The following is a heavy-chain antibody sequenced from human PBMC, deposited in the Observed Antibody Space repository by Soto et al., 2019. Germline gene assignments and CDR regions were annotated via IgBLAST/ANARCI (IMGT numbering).Heavy chain of an antibody. CDR1: GYTFTSYG. J-gene: IGHJ4*02. D-gene: IGHD5-18*01. CDR3: ARDPALNGNTAQKVDY. CDR2: ISAYNGNT. V-gene: IGHV1-18*01. Sequence: QVQLVQSGAEVKKPGASVKVSCKVSGYTFTSYGISWVRQAPGQGLEWMGWISAYNGNTNYAQRLQGRVTLTTDTSTSTAYMELGSLRSDDTAVYFWARDPALNGNTAQKVDYGGQGNLVTVSS.